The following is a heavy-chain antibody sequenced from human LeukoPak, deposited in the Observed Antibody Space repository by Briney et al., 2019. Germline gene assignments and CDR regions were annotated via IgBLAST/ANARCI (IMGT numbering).Heavy chain of an antibody. CDR2: ISSSSTTV. D-gene: IGHD3-22*01. CDR3: ARAGSVSSGYYWPFDH. J-gene: IGHJ4*02. V-gene: IGHV3-48*01. Sequence: GGSLRLSCAASGFTFSTYSMNWVRQAPGKGLEWLSYISSSSTTVYQANSVRGRFTISRDNAKNSLYLQMSSLRAEDTAVYYCARAGSVSSGYYWPFDHWGQGTVVAVSS. CDR1: GFTFSTYS.